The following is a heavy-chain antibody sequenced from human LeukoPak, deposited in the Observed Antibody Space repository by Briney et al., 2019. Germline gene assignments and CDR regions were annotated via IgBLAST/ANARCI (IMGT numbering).Heavy chain of an antibody. Sequence: GGSLRLSCAASGFTFSSYAMSWVRQAPGKGLEWVSALSGSGGSTYYADSVQGRFTISRDNSKNTLYLQMHNLRAEDTAIYYCAKDLLGYCSGGSCGSNWFDPWGQGTLVTVSS. CDR3: AKDLLGYCSGGSCGSNWFDP. J-gene: IGHJ5*02. V-gene: IGHV3-23*01. CDR2: LSGSGGST. D-gene: IGHD2-15*01. CDR1: GFTFSSYA.